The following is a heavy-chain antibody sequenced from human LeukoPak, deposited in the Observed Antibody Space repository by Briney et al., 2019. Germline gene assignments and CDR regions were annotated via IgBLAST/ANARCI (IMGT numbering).Heavy chain of an antibody. CDR1: GFTFSSYW. D-gene: IGHD6-19*01. CDR3: AKDFASGWEYYFDY. V-gene: IGHV3-74*01. CDR2: INKDGSST. J-gene: IGHJ4*02. Sequence: GGSLRLFCAASGFTFSSYWMHWVRQAPGKGLVRVSRINKDGSSTSYADSVKGRFTISRDNAKNTLYLQMNSLRAEDTAVYYSAKDFASGWEYYFDYWGQGTLVTVSS.